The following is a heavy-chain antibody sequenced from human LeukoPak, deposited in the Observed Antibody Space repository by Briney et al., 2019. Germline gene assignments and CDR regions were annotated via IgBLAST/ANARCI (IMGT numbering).Heavy chain of an antibody. CDR1: GFTFGSYW. D-gene: IGHD6-13*01. CDR3: ARDGIARTFDI. V-gene: IGHV3-7*01. CDR2: IKQDGSEK. J-gene: IGHJ3*02. Sequence: GGSLRLSCAASGFTFGSYWMSWVRQAPGKGLEWVANIKQDGSEKYYVDSVKGRFTISRDNAKNSLYLQMNSLRAEDTAVYYCARDGIARTFDIWGQGTMVTVSS.